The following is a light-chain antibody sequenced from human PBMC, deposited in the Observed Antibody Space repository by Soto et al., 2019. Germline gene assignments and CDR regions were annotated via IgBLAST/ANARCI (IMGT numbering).Light chain of an antibody. J-gene: IGKJ1*01. CDR3: QHSYSTRWT. CDR2: DAS. CDR1: QSISSY. V-gene: IGKV1-39*01. Sequence: DIQMTQSPSSLSASVGDRVTITCRASQSISSYLNWYQQKPGKAPKLLIYDASSLQSGVPARFSGSGSGTDFTLTISSLQPEAFATYYCQHSYSTRWTFGQGTQVQIK.